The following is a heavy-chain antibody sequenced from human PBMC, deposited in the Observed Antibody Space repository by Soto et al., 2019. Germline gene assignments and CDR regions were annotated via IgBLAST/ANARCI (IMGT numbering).Heavy chain of an antibody. CDR2: ISYDGSNK. D-gene: IGHD1-1*01. CDR1: GFTFSSYA. Sequence: PGGSLRLSCAASGFTFSSYAMHWVRQAPGKGLEWVAVISYDGSNKYYADSVKGRFTISRDNSKNTLYLQMNSLRAEDTAVYYCARDNLEFDYWGQGTLVTVSS. V-gene: IGHV3-30-3*01. J-gene: IGHJ4*02. CDR3: ARDNLEFDY.